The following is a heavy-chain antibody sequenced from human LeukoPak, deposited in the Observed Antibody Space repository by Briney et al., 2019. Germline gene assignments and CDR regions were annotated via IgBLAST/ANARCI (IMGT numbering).Heavy chain of an antibody. Sequence: GASVKVSCKASGYTFTSYGISWVRQAPGQGLEWMGWISAYNGNTNYAQKLQGRVTMTTDTSTSTAYMELRSLRSDDTAVYYCARDLKAFGYDILTGLHWGQGTLVTVSS. D-gene: IGHD3-9*01. J-gene: IGHJ4*02. V-gene: IGHV1-18*01. CDR3: ARDLKAFGYDILTGLH. CDR2: ISAYNGNT. CDR1: GYTFTSYG.